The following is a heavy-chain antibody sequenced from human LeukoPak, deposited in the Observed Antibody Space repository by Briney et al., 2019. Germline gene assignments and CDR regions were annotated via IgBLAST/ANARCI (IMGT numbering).Heavy chain of an antibody. V-gene: IGHV1-24*01. CDR1: GYTLTELS. Sequence: ASVKVSCKVSGYTLTELSMHWVRQAPGKGLEWMGGFDPEDGETIYAQKFQGRVTMTTDTSTSTAYMELRSLRSDDTAVYYCAREPRRGADYWGQGTLVTVSS. J-gene: IGHJ4*02. CDR2: FDPEDGET. D-gene: IGHD1-26*01. CDR3: AREPRRGADY.